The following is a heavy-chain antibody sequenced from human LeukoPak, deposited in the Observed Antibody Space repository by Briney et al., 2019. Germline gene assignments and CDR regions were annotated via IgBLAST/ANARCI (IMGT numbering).Heavy chain of an antibody. CDR3: AREASAFDI. V-gene: IGHV1-46*01. CDR1: GYTFTSYY. CDR2: INPGGGST. J-gene: IGHJ3*02. Sequence: ASVKVSCKASGYTFTSYYMHWVRQAPGQGLEWMGIINPGGGSTSYAQKFQGRVTITTDESTSTAYMELSSLRSEDTAVYYCAREASAFDIWGQGTMVTVSS.